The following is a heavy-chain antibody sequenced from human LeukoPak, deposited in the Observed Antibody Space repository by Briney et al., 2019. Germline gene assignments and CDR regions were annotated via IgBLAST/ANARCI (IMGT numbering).Heavy chain of an antibody. CDR3: ARGGLRFLEWLPSAIDY. CDR1: GFTFSSYS. J-gene: IGHJ4*02. D-gene: IGHD3-3*01. CDR2: ISSSSSYL. Sequence: GGSLRLSCAASGFTFSSYSMNWVRQAPGKGLEWVSSISSSSSYLYYADSVKGRFTISRDNAKNSLYLQMNSLRAEDTAVYYCARGGLRFLEWLPSAIDYWGQGTLVTVSS. V-gene: IGHV3-21*01.